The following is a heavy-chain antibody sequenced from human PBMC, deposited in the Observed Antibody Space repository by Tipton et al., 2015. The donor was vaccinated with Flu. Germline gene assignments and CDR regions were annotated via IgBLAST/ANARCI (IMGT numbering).Heavy chain of an antibody. J-gene: IGHJ6*02. Sequence: TLSLTCTVSGGSISSGGYYWSWIRQHPGKGLEWIGYIYYSGSTYYNPSLESRVSISVDRSENHFSLKLRSVTAADTAIYYCARPPTSGWALESYDYNSLNVWGQGTTVTVSS. D-gene: IGHD2-2*01. V-gene: IGHV4-31*03. CDR1: GGSISSGGYY. CDR3: ARPPTSGWALESYDYNSLNV. CDR2: IYYSGST.